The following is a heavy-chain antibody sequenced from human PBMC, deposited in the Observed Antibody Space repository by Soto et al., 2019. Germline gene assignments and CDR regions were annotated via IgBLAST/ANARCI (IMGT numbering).Heavy chain of an antibody. J-gene: IGHJ6*03. CDR1: GYTFTSYD. CDR3: AREPYSSGWYGVAYHYYYYMDV. CDR2: MNPNSGNT. V-gene: IGHV1-8*01. Sequence: GASVKVSCKASGYTFTSYDINWVRQATGQGLEWMGWMNPNSGNTGYAQKFQGRVTMTRNTSISTAYMELSSLRSEDTAVYYCAREPYSSGWYGVAYHYYYYMDVWGKGTTVTVSS. D-gene: IGHD6-19*01.